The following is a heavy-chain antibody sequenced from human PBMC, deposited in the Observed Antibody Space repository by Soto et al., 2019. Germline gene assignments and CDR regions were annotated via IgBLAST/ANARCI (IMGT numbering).Heavy chain of an antibody. CDR1: AYTFTSCA. CDR3: AREPYYDFLTGFTNSFDY. D-gene: IGHD3-9*01. J-gene: IGHJ4*02. Sequence: ASVKVSCKASAYTFTSCAMHWVRQAPGQRLEWMGWINTGNGNTEYSQNFQGRVTITRDTSASTAYMELSSLRSEDTAVYYCAREPYYDFLTGFTNSFDYWGLGTLVTVSS. V-gene: IGHV1-3*04. CDR2: INTGNGNT.